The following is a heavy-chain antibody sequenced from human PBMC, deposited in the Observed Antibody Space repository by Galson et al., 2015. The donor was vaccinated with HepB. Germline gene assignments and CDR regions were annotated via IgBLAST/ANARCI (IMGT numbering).Heavy chain of an antibody. V-gene: IGHV3-30*18. J-gene: IGHJ2*01. D-gene: IGHD6-19*01. CDR3: AKDWGFTVAGTHWYFDL. CDR2: ISFEGTAT. CDR1: GFTLSNHA. Sequence: SLRLSCAASGFTLSNHAMHWVRQAPGKGLEWVALISFEGTATYYGDSVKGRFTIPRDISKNTLHLQMNSLRPEDSAVYYCAKDWGFTVAGTHWYFDLWGRGTLVTVSS.